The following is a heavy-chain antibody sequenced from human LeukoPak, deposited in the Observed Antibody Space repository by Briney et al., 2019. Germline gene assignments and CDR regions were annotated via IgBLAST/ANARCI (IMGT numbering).Heavy chain of an antibody. D-gene: IGHD3-9*01. V-gene: IGHV4-34*01. CDR1: GGSFTDYY. CDR3: ARGPVRDDGLTGDSYYYGFDV. Sequence: SETLSLTCAVYGGSFTDYYWSWIRHAPGKGLEWIGRIHHNAGTSYNTSLKSRVTISADTSKKQLSLKLTSVTAAYTAVFYCARGPVRDDGLTGDSYYYGFDVWGQGTTVTVSS. J-gene: IGHJ6*02. CDR2: IHHNAGT.